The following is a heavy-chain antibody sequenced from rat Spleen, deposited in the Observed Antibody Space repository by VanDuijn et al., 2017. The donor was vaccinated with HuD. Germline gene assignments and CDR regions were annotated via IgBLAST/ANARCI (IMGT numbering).Heavy chain of an antibody. CDR1: GYSITSGYG. Sequence: EVQLQESGPGLVKPSQSLSLTCSVTGYSITSGYGWNWIRKFPGNKLEWMGYINSAGNTSYNPSLKSRISITRDTSKNQFFLQLNSVITEDTATYYCVRRRGQVYNNYFDYWGQGVMVTVSS. J-gene: IGHJ2*01. V-gene: IGHV3-3*01. CDR3: VRRRGQVYNNYFDY. CDR2: INSAGNT. D-gene: IGHD1-10*01.